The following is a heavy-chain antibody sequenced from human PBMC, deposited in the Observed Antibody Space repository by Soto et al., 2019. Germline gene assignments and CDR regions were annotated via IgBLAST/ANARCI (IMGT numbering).Heavy chain of an antibody. V-gene: IGHV3-21*01. D-gene: IGHD6-13*01. Sequence: GGSLRLSCAASGFTFSSYSMNWVRQAPGKGLEWVSSISSSSSYIYYADSVKGRFTISRDNAKNSLYLQMNSLRAEDTAVYYCAREGIAAAVLARDFDYWGQGTLVTVSS. CDR1: GFTFSSYS. CDR2: ISSSSSYI. CDR3: AREGIAAAVLARDFDY. J-gene: IGHJ4*02.